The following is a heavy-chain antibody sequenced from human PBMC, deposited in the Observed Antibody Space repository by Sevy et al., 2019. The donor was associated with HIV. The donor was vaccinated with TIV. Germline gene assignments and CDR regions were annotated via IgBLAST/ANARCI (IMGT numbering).Heavy chain of an antibody. CDR3: ARGCIAAAGMTDAFDI. D-gene: IGHD6-13*01. V-gene: IGHV6-1*01. CDR2: TYYRSKWYN. CDR1: GDSVSSNSAA. J-gene: IGHJ3*02. Sequence: SQTLSLTCAISGDSVSSNSAAWNWIRQSPSRGLEWLGRTYYRSKWYNDYAVSVKSRITINPDTSKNRFSLQLNSVTPEDTAVYYCARGCIAAAGMTDAFDIWGQGTMVTVSS.